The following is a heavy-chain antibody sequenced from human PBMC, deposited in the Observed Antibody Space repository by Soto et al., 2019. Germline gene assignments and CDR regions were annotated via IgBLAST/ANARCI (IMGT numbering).Heavy chain of an antibody. CDR3: ARSQGSSTSLEIYYYYYYGMDV. CDR1: GGTFSSYA. D-gene: IGHD2-2*01. CDR2: IIPTSDTT. J-gene: IGHJ6*02. Sequence: QVQLVQSGAEVKKPGSSVKVSCKASGGTFSSYAISWVRQAPGQGLEWMGGIIPTSDTTNYEQKFQGRVTITADESTSTAYMELSSLRSEDMAVYYCARSQGSSTSLEIYYYYYYGMDVWGQGTTVTVSS. V-gene: IGHV1-69*01.